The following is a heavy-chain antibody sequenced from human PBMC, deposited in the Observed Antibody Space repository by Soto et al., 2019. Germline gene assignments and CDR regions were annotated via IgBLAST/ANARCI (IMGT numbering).Heavy chain of an antibody. CDR3: ARGPAAYDFWSGYYSRGAFDI. D-gene: IGHD3-3*01. V-gene: IGHV1-8*01. Sequence: ASVEISCKASGYTFTRYDINWVRRATGQGLEVMGCMNPNSGNTGYAQKFQGRVTMTRNTSISTAYMELSSLRSEDTAVYYCARGPAAYDFWSGYYSRGAFDIWGQGTMETVSS. CDR1: GYTFTRYD. CDR2: MNPNSGNT. J-gene: IGHJ3*02.